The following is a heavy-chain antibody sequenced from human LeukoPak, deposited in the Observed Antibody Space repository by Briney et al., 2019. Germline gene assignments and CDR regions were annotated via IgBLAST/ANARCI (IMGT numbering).Heavy chain of an antibody. Sequence: ASVKVSCKASGYTFIDYTMHWLRQAPGQRLDWMGWINGGSGNTKYSPEFQGRVTITRDTSASTGYMELSSLRSEDTAVYYRARGEESAGYDSSGSHGPEYFQHWGQGTLVTVSS. CDR1: GYTFIDYT. CDR2: INGGSGNT. J-gene: IGHJ1*01. CDR3: ARGEESAGYDSSGSHGPEYFQH. D-gene: IGHD3-22*01. V-gene: IGHV1-3*01.